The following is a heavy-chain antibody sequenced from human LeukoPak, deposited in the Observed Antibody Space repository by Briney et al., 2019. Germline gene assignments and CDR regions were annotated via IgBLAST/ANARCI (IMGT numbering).Heavy chain of an antibody. Sequence: SETLSLTCTVSGGSISSSSYYWGWIRQPPGKGLEWIGSIYYSGSTYYNPSPKSRVTISVDTSKNQFSLKLSSVTAADTAVYYCARAHSLKDIVVVPAAMRFFDYWGQGTLVTVSS. CDR3: ARAHSLKDIVVVPAAMRFFDY. J-gene: IGHJ4*02. CDR2: IYYSGST. D-gene: IGHD2-2*01. CDR1: GGSISSSSYY. V-gene: IGHV4-39*07.